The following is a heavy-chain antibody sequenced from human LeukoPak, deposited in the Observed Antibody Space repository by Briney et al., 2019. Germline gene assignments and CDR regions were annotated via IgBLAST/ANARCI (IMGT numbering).Heavy chain of an antibody. Sequence: GSSVKVSCKASGGTFSSYAISWVRQAPGQGLEWMGGIIPIFGTANYAQKFQGRVTITTDESTSTAYMELSSLRSEDTAVYYCARASELYYDSGGYYPGVSTVDAFDIWGQGTMVTVSS. CDR3: ARASELYYDSGGYYPGVSTVDAFDI. D-gene: IGHD3-22*01. V-gene: IGHV1-69*05. CDR2: IIPIFGTA. J-gene: IGHJ3*02. CDR1: GGTFSSYA.